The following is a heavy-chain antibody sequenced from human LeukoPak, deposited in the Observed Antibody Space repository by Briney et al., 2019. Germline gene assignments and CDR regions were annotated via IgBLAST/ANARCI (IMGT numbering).Heavy chain of an antibody. CDR2: IYPGDSDT. V-gene: IGHV5-51*01. Sequence: GESLKISCKGSGYSFTSYWIGWVRQMPGKGLEWMGIIYPGDSDTRYSPSFQGQVTISADKSISTAYLQWSSLKASDTAMYYCARCVVRGRVKSWFDPWGQGTLVTVSS. J-gene: IGHJ5*02. D-gene: IGHD3-10*01. CDR3: ARCVVRGRVKSWFDP. CDR1: GYSFTSYW.